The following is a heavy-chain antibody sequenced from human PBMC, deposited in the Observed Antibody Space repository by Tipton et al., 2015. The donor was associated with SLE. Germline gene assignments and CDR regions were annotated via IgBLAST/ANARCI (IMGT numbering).Heavy chain of an antibody. V-gene: IGHV4-39*07. Sequence: TLSLTCTVSGGSISSSSYYWGWIRQPPGKGLEWIGSIYYSGSTYYNPSLKSRVTISVDTSKNQFSLKLSSVTAADTAVYYCAGNYDFWSGYLDYWGQGTLVTVSS. CDR1: GGSISSSSYY. CDR3: AGNYDFWSGYLDY. J-gene: IGHJ4*02. CDR2: IYYSGST. D-gene: IGHD3-3*01.